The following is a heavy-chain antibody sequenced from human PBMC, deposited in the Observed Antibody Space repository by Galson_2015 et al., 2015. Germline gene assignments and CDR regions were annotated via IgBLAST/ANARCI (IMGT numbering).Heavy chain of an antibody. Sequence: MNWVRQAPGKGLQWVSSISGRSTFIFYSDSVKGRFTISRDNAKNSLSLQMNSLRGDDTAVYYCTRHLGIGAGSPEFWGQGTLV. CDR2: ISGRSTFI. CDR3: TRHLGIGAGSPEF. D-gene: IGHD7-27*01. V-gene: IGHV3-21*01. J-gene: IGHJ4*02.